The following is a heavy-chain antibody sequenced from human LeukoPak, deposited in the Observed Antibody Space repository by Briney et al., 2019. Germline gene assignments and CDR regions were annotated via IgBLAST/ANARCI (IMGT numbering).Heavy chain of an antibody. CDR3: ARDARVAAAGPVDY. Sequence: GGSLRLSCAASGFTFSSYGMHWVRQAPGKGLEWVAVIWYDGSNKYYADSVKGRFTISRDNSKNTLYLQMNSLRAEDTAVYYCARDARVAAAGPVDYWGQGTLVTVSS. CDR1: GFTFSSYG. V-gene: IGHV3-33*01. D-gene: IGHD6-13*01. CDR2: IWYDGSNK. J-gene: IGHJ4*02.